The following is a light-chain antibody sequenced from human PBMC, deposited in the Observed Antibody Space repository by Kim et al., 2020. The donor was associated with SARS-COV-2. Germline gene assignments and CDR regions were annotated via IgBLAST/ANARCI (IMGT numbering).Light chain of an antibody. CDR1: STDIESNT. Sequence: GQRVTMSCSGSSTDIESNTVNWYQQLPGAGPKLLINTNYQRPSGVPDRFSGSKSGTSASLAISGLQSEDEADYYCEASDARLDGVVFGGGTQLTVL. J-gene: IGLJ3*02. V-gene: IGLV1-44*01. CDR3: EASDARLDGVV. CDR2: TNY.